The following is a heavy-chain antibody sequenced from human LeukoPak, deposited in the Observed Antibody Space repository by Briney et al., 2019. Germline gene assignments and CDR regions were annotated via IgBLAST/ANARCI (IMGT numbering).Heavy chain of an antibody. Sequence: GGSLRLSCAASGFSFSNYAMSWVRQAPGKGEEWVSVISGSGGSTYYADSVKGRFTISRDNSKNTLYLQMNSLRAEDTAVYYCAKDLRGWANWFDPWGQGTLVTVSS. CDR1: GFSFSNYA. J-gene: IGHJ5*02. V-gene: IGHV3-23*01. D-gene: IGHD3-16*01. CDR3: AKDLRGWANWFDP. CDR2: ISGSGGST.